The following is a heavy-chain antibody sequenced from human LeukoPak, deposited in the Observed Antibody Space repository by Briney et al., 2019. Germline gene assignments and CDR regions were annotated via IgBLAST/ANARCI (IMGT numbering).Heavy chain of an antibody. D-gene: IGHD3-3*01. CDR3: ARGFDLTHYDAFDI. CDR1: GGSLSSYY. CDR2: IYYSGST. J-gene: IGHJ3*02. V-gene: IGHV4-59*01. Sequence: SETLSLTCTVSGGSLSSYYWSWIRQPPGKGLEWIGYIYYSGSTNYNPSLKSRVTISVDTSKNQFSLKLSSVTAADTAVYYCARGFDLTHYDAFDIWGQGTMVTVSS.